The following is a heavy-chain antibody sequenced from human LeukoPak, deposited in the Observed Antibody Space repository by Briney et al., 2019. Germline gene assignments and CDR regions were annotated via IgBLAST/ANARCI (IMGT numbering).Heavy chain of an antibody. CDR2: IYYRGST. Sequence: GSLRLSCAASGFTFSSYAVSWIRQPPGKGLEWIGCIYYRGSTYYNPSLKSRVTISVDTSKNQFSLKLSSVTAADTAVYYCARHVPYCSSASCSIYYFDYWGQGTLVTVSS. J-gene: IGHJ4*02. V-gene: IGHV4-39*01. CDR3: ARHVPYCSSASCSIYYFDY. D-gene: IGHD2-2*01. CDR1: GFTFSSYA.